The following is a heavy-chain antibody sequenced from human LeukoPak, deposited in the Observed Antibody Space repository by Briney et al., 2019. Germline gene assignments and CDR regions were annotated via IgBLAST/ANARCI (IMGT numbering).Heavy chain of an antibody. CDR1: GGSIAVNHYY. Sequence: SQTLSLTCAVSGGSIAVNHYYWGWIRQPPGKGLEWIGSGLYTGNTYSNPSLRSRVTISVDTSKNEFSLKMNSVTAADTAVYYCAREHRSSKYFDSWGQGALMIVSS. CDR2: GLYTGNT. V-gene: IGHV4-39*02. CDR3: AREHRSSKYFDS. D-gene: IGHD6-6*01. J-gene: IGHJ4*02.